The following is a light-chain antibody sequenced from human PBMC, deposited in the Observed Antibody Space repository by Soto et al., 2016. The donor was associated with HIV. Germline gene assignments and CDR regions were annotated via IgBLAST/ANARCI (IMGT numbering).Light chain of an antibody. J-gene: IGLJ2*01. CDR2: DDS. Sequence: SYELTQSPSVSVAPGNTARITCGGNNIGSESVHWYQQKLGQAPVLAVYDDSDRPSGIPERFSGSNSGNTATLTISRVEVGDEADYYCQVWYSSRYPVVFGGGTKLTVL. CDR3: QVWYSSRYPVV. CDR1: NIGSES. V-gene: IGLV3-21*01.